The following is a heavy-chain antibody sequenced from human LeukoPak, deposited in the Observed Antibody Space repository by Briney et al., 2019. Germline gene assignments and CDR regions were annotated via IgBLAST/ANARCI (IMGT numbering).Heavy chain of an antibody. CDR3: ARDDYYGSGSYGS. Sequence: GGSLRLSCAASGFTFSSYWMSWVRQAPGKGLEWVANIKQDGSEKYYVDSVKGRFTISRDNAKNSLYLQMNSLRAEDTAVYYCARDDYYGSGSYGSWGQGTLVTVSS. J-gene: IGHJ4*02. CDR2: IKQDGSEK. D-gene: IGHD3-10*01. CDR1: GFTFSSYW. V-gene: IGHV3-7*01.